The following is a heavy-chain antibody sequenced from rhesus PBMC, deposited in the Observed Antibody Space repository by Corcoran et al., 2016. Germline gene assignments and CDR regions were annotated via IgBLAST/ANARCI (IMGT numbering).Heavy chain of an antibody. CDR2: INSGGGST. V-gene: IGHV3S5*01. CDR1: GFTFSSYG. CDR3: AKGSAGTLGYFEI. D-gene: IGHD1-14*01. Sequence: EVQLVETGGGLVQPGGSLKLSCAASGFTFSSYGMSLVRQVPGKGLEWVSTINSGGGSTYYADSVKGRFTISRDNSKNTVSLQVNSLRPEDTAVYYCAKGSAGTLGYFEIWGQGALVTVSS. J-gene: IGHJ1*01.